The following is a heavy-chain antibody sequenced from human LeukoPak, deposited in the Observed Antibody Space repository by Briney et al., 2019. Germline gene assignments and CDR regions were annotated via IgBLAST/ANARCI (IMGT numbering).Heavy chain of an antibody. J-gene: IGHJ4*02. CDR3: AGYDFWSGYFDY. D-gene: IGHD3-3*01. Sequence: GGSLRLTCAASGFTFSSYSMNWVRQAPGKGLEWVSSISSSSSYIYYADSVKGRFTISRDNAKNSLYLQMNSLRAEDTAVYYRAGYDFWSGYFDYWGQGTLVTVSS. CDR1: GFTFSSYS. V-gene: IGHV3-21*01. CDR2: ISSSSSYI.